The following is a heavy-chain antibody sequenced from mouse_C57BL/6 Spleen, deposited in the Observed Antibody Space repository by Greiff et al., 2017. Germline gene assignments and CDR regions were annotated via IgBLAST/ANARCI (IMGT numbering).Heavy chain of an antibody. J-gene: IGHJ1*03. CDR1: GYSFTGYY. Sequence: VQLQQSGPELVKPGASVKISCKASGYSFTGYYMNWVKQSPEKSLEWIGEINPSTGGTTYNQKFKAKATLTVDKSSSTAYMQLKSLTSEDSAVYYCARSHGSIWYFDVWGTGTTVTVSS. CDR2: INPSTGGT. D-gene: IGHD1-1*01. CDR3: ARSHGSIWYFDV. V-gene: IGHV1-42*01.